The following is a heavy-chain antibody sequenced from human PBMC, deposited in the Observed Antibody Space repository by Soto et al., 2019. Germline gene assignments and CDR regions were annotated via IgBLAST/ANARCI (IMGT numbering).Heavy chain of an antibody. Sequence: SETLSLTCTVSGGSLSNSYWSWIRQPPGKGLEWIGYIYYSGNTIYNPSLKSRVTMSVDTSKNQFSLNLSSVTAADTAMYFCARFTHYYFDYWGQGTLVTVSS. CDR2: IYYSGNT. V-gene: IGHV4-59*08. CDR1: GGSLSNSY. J-gene: IGHJ4*02. CDR3: ARFTHYYFDY.